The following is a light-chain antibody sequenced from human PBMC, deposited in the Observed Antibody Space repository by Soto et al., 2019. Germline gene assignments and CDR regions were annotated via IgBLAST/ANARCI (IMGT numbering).Light chain of an antibody. Sequence: EILMTQSPATLSVSPGETATLSCRASQSVSTKLAWYQKKPGQAPRLFXNGASTRATGVPARFSGWGSGTELTLTISSLQSEDFAVYYCQQYHNWPPITFGQGTRLEIK. J-gene: IGKJ5*01. V-gene: IGKV3-15*01. CDR3: QQYHNWPPIT. CDR1: QSVSTK. CDR2: GAS.